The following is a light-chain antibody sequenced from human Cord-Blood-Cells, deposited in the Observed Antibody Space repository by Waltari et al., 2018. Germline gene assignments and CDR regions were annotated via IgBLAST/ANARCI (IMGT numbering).Light chain of an antibody. CDR1: QSVSSSY. CDR3: QQYGSSRFT. J-gene: IGKJ3*01. V-gene: IGKV3-20*01. Sequence: EIVLTQYPGTLSLSPGERATLSCRASQSVSSSYLAWYQQKPGQAPRLLIYGASSRATGIPDRFSGSGSGTDFTLTISRLEPEDFAVYYCQQYGSSRFTFGPGTKVEIK. CDR2: GAS.